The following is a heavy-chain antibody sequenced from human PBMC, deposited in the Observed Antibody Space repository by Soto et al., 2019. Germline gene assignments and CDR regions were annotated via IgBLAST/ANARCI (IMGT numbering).Heavy chain of an antibody. CDR2: ISYDGSNK. Sequence: QVQLVESGGGVVQPGRSLRLSCAASGFTFSSYGMHWVRQAPGKGLEWVAVISYDGSNKYYADSVKGRFTISRDNSKNTLYLQMNSLRAEDTAVYYCAKESKQLWFEDFDYWGQGTLVTVSS. J-gene: IGHJ4*02. V-gene: IGHV3-30*18. D-gene: IGHD5-18*01. CDR1: GFTFSSYG. CDR3: AKESKQLWFEDFDY.